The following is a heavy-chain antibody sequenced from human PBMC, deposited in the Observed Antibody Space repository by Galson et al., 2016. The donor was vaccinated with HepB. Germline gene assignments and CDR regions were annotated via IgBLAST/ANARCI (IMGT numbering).Heavy chain of an antibody. CDR3: ARAQWIQARRAAYFDSWGQGTDAGDTTRKLVEWEIGCVAAAGTPLYYGAREQWSPAARAGYLDS. Sequence: SLRLSCAGSGVTFSNYWMNWVRQAPGKGLEWVANSKPDGGATFYVDSVKGRFTISRDNAKNSLYLEMSSLRADDTAVYYCARAQWIQARRAAYFDSWGQGTDAGDTTRKLVEWEIGCVAAAGTPLYYGAREQWSPAARAGYLDSWGQGILVTVSS. D-gene: IGHD3-3*01. CDR1: GVTFSNYW. J-gene: IGHJ4*02. V-gene: IGHV3-7*04. CDR2: SKPDGGAT.